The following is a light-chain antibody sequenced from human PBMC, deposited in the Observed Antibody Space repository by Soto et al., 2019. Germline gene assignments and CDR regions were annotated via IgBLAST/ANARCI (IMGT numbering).Light chain of an antibody. J-gene: IGLJ2*01. CDR3: SSYTTTSTVV. Sequence: QSALTRPASASGSPGQSITISCTGTSSDVGGYEYVSWFQQYPGKAPSLMLYDAYRRPSGVSYRFSGSKSGKPASLTISGLKAEDEADYYCSSYTTTSTVVFGGGTQLTVL. CDR1: SSDVGGYEY. V-gene: IGLV2-14*01. CDR2: DAY.